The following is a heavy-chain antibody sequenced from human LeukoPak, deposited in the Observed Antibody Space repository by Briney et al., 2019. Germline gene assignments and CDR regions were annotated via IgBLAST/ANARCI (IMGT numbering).Heavy chain of an antibody. V-gene: IGHV3-23*01. CDR3: AKDLAIFGVVIKAFDI. D-gene: IGHD3-3*01. J-gene: IGHJ3*02. Sequence: HLGGSLRLSCAASGFTFSSYAMSWVRQAPGKGLEWVSAISGSGGSIYYADSVKGRFTISRDNSKTTLYLQMNSLRAEDTAVYYCAKDLAIFGVVIKAFDIWGQGTMVTVSS. CDR2: ISGSGGSI. CDR1: GFTFSSYA.